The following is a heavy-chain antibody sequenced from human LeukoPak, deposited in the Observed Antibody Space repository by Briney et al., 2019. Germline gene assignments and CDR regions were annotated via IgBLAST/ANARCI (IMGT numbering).Heavy chain of an antibody. CDR3: ARGNQLAYYFDY. J-gene: IGHJ4*02. CDR2: ISSSGSTI. CDR1: GFTFSSYE. Sequence: PGGSLRLSCAASGFTFSSYEMNWVRQAPGKGLEWVSYISSSGSTICYADSVKGRFTISRDNAKNSLYLQMNSLRAEDTAVYYCARGNQLAYYFDYWGQGTLATVSS. V-gene: IGHV3-48*03. D-gene: IGHD2-2*01.